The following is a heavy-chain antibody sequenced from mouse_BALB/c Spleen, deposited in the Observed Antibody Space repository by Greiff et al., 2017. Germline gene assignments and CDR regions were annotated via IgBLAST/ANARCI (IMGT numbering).Heavy chain of an antibody. Sequence: VHLVESGGGLVQPGGSRKLSCAASGFTFSSFGMHWVRQAPEKGLEWVAYISSGSSTIYYADTVKGRFTISRDNPKNTLFLQMTSLRSEDTAMYYCARFSLMDYWGQGTSVTVSS. CDR1: GFTFSSFG. CDR2: ISSGSSTI. J-gene: IGHJ4*01. V-gene: IGHV5-17*02. CDR3: ARFSLMDY.